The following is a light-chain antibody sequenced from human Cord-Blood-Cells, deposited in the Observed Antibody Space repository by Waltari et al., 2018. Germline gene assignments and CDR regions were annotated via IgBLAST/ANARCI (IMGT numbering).Light chain of an antibody. J-gene: IGLJ2*01. Sequence: QSALTQPASVSGSPGQSITIPCTLTSSDVGSSNLLSWYQQHPGRAPKLMIYEGSTRPSGFSTRFSVSKSGTTASLTIAGRQAEDEADYYCGSYAGSSTGVFGGGTKLTVL. CDR2: EGS. CDR1: SSDVGSSNL. CDR3: GSYAGSSTGV. V-gene: IGLV2-23*01.